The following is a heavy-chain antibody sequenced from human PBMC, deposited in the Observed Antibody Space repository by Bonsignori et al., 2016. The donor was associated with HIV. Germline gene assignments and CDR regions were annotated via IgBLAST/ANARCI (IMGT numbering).Heavy chain of an antibody. D-gene: IGHD3-10*01. CDR2: IYYSGST. Sequence: WIRQPPGKGLEWIGYIYYSGSTYYSPSLKSRVTISVDTSKNQFSLKLSSVTAADTAVYYCATNLGITMVRGVTFDYWGQGTLVTVSS. V-gene: IGHV4-30-4*01. J-gene: IGHJ4*02. CDR3: ATNLGITMVRGVTFDY.